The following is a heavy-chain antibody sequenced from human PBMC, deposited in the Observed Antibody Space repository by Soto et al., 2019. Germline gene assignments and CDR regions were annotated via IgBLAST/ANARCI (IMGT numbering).Heavy chain of an antibody. J-gene: IGHJ4*02. D-gene: IGHD3-22*01. V-gene: IGHV1-69*01. CDR1: GGTFSSYA. Sequence: QVQLVQSGAEVKKPGSSVKVSCKASGGTFSSYAISWVRQAPGQGLEWMGGIIPIFGTANYAQKFQGRVTITADESTSTAYMELSSLRSEDTAVYYCARDDLDSRGYYYDYYFDYWGQGTLVTVSS. CDR2: IIPIFGTA. CDR3: ARDDLDSRGYYYDYYFDY.